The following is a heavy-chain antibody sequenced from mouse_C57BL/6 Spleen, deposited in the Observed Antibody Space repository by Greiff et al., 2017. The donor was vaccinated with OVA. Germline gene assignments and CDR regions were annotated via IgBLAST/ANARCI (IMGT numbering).Heavy chain of an antibody. Sequence: VQLKESGAELVKPGASVKLSCKASGYTFTSYWMQWVKQRPGQGLEWIGEIDPSDSYTNYNQKFKGKATLTVDTSSSTAYMQLSSLTSEDSAVYYCARGDYYSVYFDYWGQGTTLTVSS. J-gene: IGHJ2*01. V-gene: IGHV1-50*01. CDR1: GYTFTSYW. CDR3: ARGDYYSVYFDY. CDR2: IDPSDSYT. D-gene: IGHD1-1*01.